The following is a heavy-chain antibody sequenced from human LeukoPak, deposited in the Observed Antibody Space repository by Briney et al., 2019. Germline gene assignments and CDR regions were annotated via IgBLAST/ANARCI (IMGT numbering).Heavy chain of an antibody. D-gene: IGHD3-10*01. CDR3: ARGSGQAYYYYYMDV. V-gene: IGHV4-59*10. CDR1: GGSFSGYY. CDR2: IYTSGST. Sequence: PSETLSLTCAVYGGSFSGYYWSWIRQPAGKGLEWIGRIYTSGSTNYNPSLKSRVTMSVDTSKNQFSLKLSSVTAADTAVYYCARGSGQAYYYYYMDVWGKGTTVTVSS. J-gene: IGHJ6*03.